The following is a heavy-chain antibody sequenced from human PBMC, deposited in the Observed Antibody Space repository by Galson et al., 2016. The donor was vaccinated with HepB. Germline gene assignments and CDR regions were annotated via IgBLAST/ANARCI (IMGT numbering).Heavy chain of an antibody. CDR3: ARDRRDYVSPFDAFDI. CDR1: GGSITYYY. J-gene: IGHJ3*02. CDR2: IYYSGST. Sequence: LSLTCTVSGGSITYYYWNWIRQPPGKGLEWIGYIYYSGSTNYNPSLKSRVTISVDTSKNQFSLKLSSVTAADTAVYYCARDRRDYVSPFDAFDIWGQGTMVTVSS. V-gene: IGHV4-59*01. D-gene: IGHD4-17*01.